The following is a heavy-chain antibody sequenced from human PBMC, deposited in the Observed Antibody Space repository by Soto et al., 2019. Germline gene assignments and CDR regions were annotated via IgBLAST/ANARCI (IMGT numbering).Heavy chain of an antibody. CDR3: XXXXXXXXXXX. CDR2: INTDGSVA. Sequence: EVPLVESGGGLVQPGESLRLSCAASGLTFRSYWMHWVRQAPGKGLVWVSRINTDGSVAMYVDSVKGRFTISRDNAKNTLYLHMNSLXXXXXXXXXXXXXXXXXXXXXXGQGTLVTVSS. CDR1: GLTFRSYW. J-gene: IGHJ4*02. V-gene: IGHV3-74*03.